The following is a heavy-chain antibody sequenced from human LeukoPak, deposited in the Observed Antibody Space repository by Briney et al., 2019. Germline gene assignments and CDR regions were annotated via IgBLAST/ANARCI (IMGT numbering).Heavy chain of an antibody. V-gene: IGHV3-30*02. J-gene: IGHJ4*02. D-gene: IGHD3-10*01. CDR1: GFTFSGYG. CDR2: VRYDSSNK. Sequence: GGSLRLSCAASGFTFSGYGMHWVRQAPGKGLEWVAFVRYDSSNKYYADSVKGRFTVSRDNSKNMLYLQMNSLRAEDTAVYYCAKDLSGSGFLPYWGQGTLVTVSS. CDR3: AKDLSGSGFLPY.